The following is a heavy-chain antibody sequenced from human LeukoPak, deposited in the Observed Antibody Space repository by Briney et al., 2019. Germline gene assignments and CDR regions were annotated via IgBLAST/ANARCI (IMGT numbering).Heavy chain of an antibody. D-gene: IGHD5-12*01. J-gene: IGHJ4*02. CDR3: ARGQGYSGYDYPLDY. CDR2: INSDGSST. V-gene: IGHV3-74*01. Sequence: GGSLRLSCAASGFTFSSYWMHWVRQAPGKGLVWVSRINSDGSSTDYADSVKGRFTISRDNSKNTLYLQMNSLRAEDTAVYYCARGQGYSGYDYPLDYWGQGTLVTVSS. CDR1: GFTFSSYW.